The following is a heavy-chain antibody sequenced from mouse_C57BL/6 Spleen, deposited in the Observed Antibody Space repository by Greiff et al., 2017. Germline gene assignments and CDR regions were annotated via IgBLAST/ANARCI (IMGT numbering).Heavy chain of an antibody. Sequence: EVKLVESGGGLVKPGGSLKLSCAASGFTFSSYAMSWVRQTPEKRLAWVATISDGGSYTYYPDNVKGRFTISRDNAKNNLYLQMSHLKSEDTAMYYCAREGTTVVAPYFDYWGQGTTLTVSS. CDR3: AREGTTVVAPYFDY. CDR2: ISDGGSYT. J-gene: IGHJ2*01. D-gene: IGHD1-1*01. V-gene: IGHV5-4*01. CDR1: GFTFSSYA.